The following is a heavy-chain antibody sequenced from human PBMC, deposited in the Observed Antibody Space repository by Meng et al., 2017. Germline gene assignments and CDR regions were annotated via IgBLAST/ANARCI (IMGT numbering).Heavy chain of an antibody. CDR2: IYYSGST. Sequence: QVQLQESGPGLVKPSGTLSLTCAVSGGSISSSNWWSWVRQPPGKDLEWIGYIYYSGSTYYNPSLKSLVTISVDTSKNQFSLKLSSVTAADTAVYYCARTVTSLVLDIWGQGTMVTVSS. V-gene: IGHV4-4*02. D-gene: IGHD4-17*01. CDR3: ARTVTSLVLDI. J-gene: IGHJ3*02. CDR1: GGSISSSNW.